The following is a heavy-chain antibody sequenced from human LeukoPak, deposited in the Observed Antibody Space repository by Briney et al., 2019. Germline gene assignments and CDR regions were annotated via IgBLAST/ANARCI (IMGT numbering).Heavy chain of an antibody. J-gene: IGHJ4*02. Sequence: PSETLSLTCTVSGGSISSSSYYWGWIRQPPGKGLEWIGSIYYSGSTYYNPSLKSRVTISVDTSKNQFSLKLSSVTAADTAVYYCARILRYFDWLLSGFDYWGQGTLVTVSS. D-gene: IGHD3-9*01. CDR3: ARILRYFDWLLSGFDY. CDR2: IYYSGST. CDR1: GGSISSSSYY. V-gene: IGHV4-39*01.